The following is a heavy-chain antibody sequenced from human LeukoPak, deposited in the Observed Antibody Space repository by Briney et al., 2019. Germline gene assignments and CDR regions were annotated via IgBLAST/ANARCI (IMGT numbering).Heavy chain of an antibody. V-gene: IGHV4-59*01. Sequence: SETLSLTCTVSGGSISSYYWSWIRQPPGKGLEWIGYIYYSGGTNYNPSLKSRVTTSVDTSKNQFSLKLSSVTAADTAMYYCATDRDNYYDSTGYTRPDGFDIWGQGIMVTVSS. CDR3: ATDRDNYYDSTGYTRPDGFDI. CDR1: GGSISSYY. CDR2: IYYSGGT. J-gene: IGHJ3*02. D-gene: IGHD3-22*01.